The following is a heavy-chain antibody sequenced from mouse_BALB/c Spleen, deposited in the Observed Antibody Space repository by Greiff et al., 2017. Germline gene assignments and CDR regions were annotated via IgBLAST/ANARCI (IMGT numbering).Heavy chain of an antibody. CDR2: ISYSGST. CDR1: GYSITSDYA. V-gene: IGHV3-2*02. D-gene: IGHD2-3*01. Sequence: EVMLVESGPGLVKPSQSLSLTCTVTGYSITSDYAWNWIRQFPGNKLEWMGYISYSGSTSYNPSLKSRISITRDTSKNQFFLQLNSVTTEDTATYYCARGYDGYYDYWGQGTTLTVSS. CDR3: ARGYDGYYDY. J-gene: IGHJ2*01.